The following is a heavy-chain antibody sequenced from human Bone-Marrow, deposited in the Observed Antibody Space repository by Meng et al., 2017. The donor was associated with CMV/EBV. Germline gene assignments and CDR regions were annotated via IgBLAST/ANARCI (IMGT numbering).Heavy chain of an antibody. CDR2: INPNSGGT. V-gene: IGHV1-2*02. J-gene: IGHJ2*01. D-gene: IGHD3-3*01. CDR1: GYTFTGYY. CDR3: AGEFWSGYYRRRYFDL. Sequence: ASVKVSCKASGYTFTGYYMHWVRQAPGQGLEWMGWINPNSGGTNYAQKFQGRVTMTRDTSISTAYMELSRLRSDDTAVYYCAGEFWSGYYRRRYFDLWGRGTLVTVSS.